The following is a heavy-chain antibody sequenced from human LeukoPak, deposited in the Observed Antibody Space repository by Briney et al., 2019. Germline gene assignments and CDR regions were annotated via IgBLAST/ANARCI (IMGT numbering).Heavy chain of an antibody. V-gene: IGHV1-18*01. CDR2: VSANNGDT. CDR3: ARDPPGLTLGSPGDY. CDR1: GYTFTSYG. Sequence: ASVKVSCKASGYTFTSYGIAWVRQAPGQGLQWMGWVSANNGDTSYSQKLQGRVTMTTDTSTNTAYMELRSLTSDDTAVYYCARDPPGLTLGSPGDYWGQGTLVIVSS. J-gene: IGHJ4*02. D-gene: IGHD3-16*01.